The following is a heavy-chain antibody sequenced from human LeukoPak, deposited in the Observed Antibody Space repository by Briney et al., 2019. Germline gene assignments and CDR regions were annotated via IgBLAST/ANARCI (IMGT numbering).Heavy chain of an antibody. Sequence: GSLRLSCAASGFTFSSYSMNWVRQAPGKGLEWVSYISSSSSTICYADSVKGRFTISRDNAKNSLYLRMNSLRAEDTAVYYCARAPRVGATSDYWGQGTLVTVSS. J-gene: IGHJ4*02. CDR2: ISSSSSTI. CDR3: ARAPRVGATSDY. V-gene: IGHV3-48*01. D-gene: IGHD1-26*01. CDR1: GFTFSSYS.